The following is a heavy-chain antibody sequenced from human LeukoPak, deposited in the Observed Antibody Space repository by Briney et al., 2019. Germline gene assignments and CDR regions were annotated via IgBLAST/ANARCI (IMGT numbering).Heavy chain of an antibody. D-gene: IGHD1-26*01. CDR3: ANGLAASGNFLLRDYYYFIDV. CDR2: INGNGAAT. CDR1: GFTFSIYA. J-gene: IGHJ6*03. Sequence: GGSLRLSCAASGFTFSIYAMHWVRQAPGGGLEWVSTINGNGAATYYADSFKGRFLISRDDSKSTVYLRMNKLRVEDSGLYYCANGLAASGNFLLRDYYYFIDVWGKGTTVIVS. V-gene: IGHV3-23*01.